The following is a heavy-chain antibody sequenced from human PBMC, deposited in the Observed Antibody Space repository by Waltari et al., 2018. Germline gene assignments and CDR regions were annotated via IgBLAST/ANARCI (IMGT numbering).Heavy chain of an antibody. D-gene: IGHD3-10*01. J-gene: IGHJ4*02. Sequence: QVQLVQSGAEVKKPGSSVKVSCKASGGTFSSYAISWVRQAPGQGLEWMGGVIPIVGTANYAQKFQGRVTITADESTGTAYMELSSLRSEDTAVYYCARDRLGGSGSYYLGTFDYWGQGTLVTVSS. CDR2: VIPIVGTA. CDR3: ARDRLGGSGSYYLGTFDY. V-gene: IGHV1-69*01. CDR1: GGTFSSYA.